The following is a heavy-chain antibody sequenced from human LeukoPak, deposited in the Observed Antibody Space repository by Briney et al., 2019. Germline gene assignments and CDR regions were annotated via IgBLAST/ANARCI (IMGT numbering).Heavy chain of an antibody. CDR2: IWSDGSNK. Sequence: GGSLRLSCAASGFTFSSYGMHWVRQAPGKGMEWVAVIWSDGSNKYYADSVKGRFTISRDNSKNTLYLQMNSLRAEDTAVYYCARYGLGAHAFDIWGQGTLVTVSS. V-gene: IGHV3-33*01. D-gene: IGHD3/OR15-3a*01. J-gene: IGHJ3*02. CDR3: ARYGLGAHAFDI. CDR1: GFTFSSYG.